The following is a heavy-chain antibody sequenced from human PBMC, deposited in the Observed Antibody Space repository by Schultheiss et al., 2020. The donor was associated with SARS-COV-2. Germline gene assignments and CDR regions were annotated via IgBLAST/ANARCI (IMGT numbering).Heavy chain of an antibody. CDR3: ATDHIVAVPATNY. D-gene: IGHD2-2*01. CDR2: VSGNGITT. Sequence: GESLKISCAASGFTFSSSAMSWVRQAPGKGLEWVSCVSGNGITTYYADSVKGRFTISRDNSKNTLYLQMNSLRAEDTAVYYCATDHIVAVPATNYWGQGTLVTVSS. J-gene: IGHJ4*02. CDR1: GFTFSSSA. V-gene: IGHV3-23*01.